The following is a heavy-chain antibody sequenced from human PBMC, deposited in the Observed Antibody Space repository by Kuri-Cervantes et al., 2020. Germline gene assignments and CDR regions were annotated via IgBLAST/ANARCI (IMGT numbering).Heavy chain of an antibody. CDR1: DYTISHGYY. Sequence: SETLSLTCFVYDYTISHGYYWGWIRQSPGKGLEWIGSIFQSGTTYYNPSLKSRVTISVDTSKNQFSLKLISVTAADTAVYYCARTGVWFYYYYYMDVWGKGTTVTVSS. D-gene: IGHD3-10*01. J-gene: IGHJ6*03. CDR3: ARTGVWFYYYYYMDV. V-gene: IGHV4-38-2*01. CDR2: IFQSGTT.